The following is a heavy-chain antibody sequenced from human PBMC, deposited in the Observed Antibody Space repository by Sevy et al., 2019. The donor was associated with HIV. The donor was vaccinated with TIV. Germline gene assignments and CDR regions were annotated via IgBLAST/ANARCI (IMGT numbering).Heavy chain of an antibody. CDR1: GFTFSSYA. J-gene: IGHJ4*02. Sequence: GGSLRLSCAASGFTFSSYAIHWVRQAPGKGLEWVAVISYDGNNKYYADSVKGRCTISRDNSKNTLSLQMNSLRAEDTAVYYCVRDVSYYDRSGYSLDYLGQGTLVTVSS. CDR3: VRDVSYYDRSGYSLDY. CDR2: ISYDGNNK. V-gene: IGHV3-30-3*01. D-gene: IGHD3-22*01.